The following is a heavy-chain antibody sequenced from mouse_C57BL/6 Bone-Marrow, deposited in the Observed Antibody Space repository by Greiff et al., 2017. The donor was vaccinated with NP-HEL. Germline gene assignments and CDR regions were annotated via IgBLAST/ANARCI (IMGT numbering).Heavy chain of an antibody. CDR1: GFTFSSYA. J-gene: IGHJ1*03. D-gene: IGHD1-1*01. V-gene: IGHV5-4*03. CDR3: ARTFFYEGYFDV. CDR2: ISAGGSYT. Sequence: EVKLEESGGGLVKPGGSLKLSCAASGFTFSSYAMSWVRQTPEKRLEWVATISAGGSYTYYPDNVKGRFTISRDNAKNNLYLQMSHLKSEDTAMYYCARTFFYEGYFDVWGTGTTVTVSS.